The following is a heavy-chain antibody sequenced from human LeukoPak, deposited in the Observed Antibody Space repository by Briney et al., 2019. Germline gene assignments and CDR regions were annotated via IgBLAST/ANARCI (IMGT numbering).Heavy chain of an antibody. J-gene: IGHJ5*02. V-gene: IGHV1-2*02. CDR1: GYTFTGYY. D-gene: IGHD3-10*01. CDR2: INHNSGGT. CDR3: ATNYGSGSYYPLKSNWFDP. Sequence: ASVKVSCKASGYTFTGYYMHWVRQAPGQGVEGMGWINHNSGGTNYAQKFQGRVTMTRDTSISTAYMELSRLRSDDTAVYYCATNYGSGSYYPLKSNWFDPWGQGTLVTVSS.